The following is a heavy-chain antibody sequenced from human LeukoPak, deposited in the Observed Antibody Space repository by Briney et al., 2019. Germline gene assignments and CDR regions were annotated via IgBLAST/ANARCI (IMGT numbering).Heavy chain of an antibody. D-gene: IGHD1-26*01. J-gene: IGHJ4*02. V-gene: IGHV4-59*01. CDR3: ARVIRYSGSFTGRYYFDY. CDR1: GGSISSYY. Sequence: SETLSLTCTVSGGSISSYYWSWIRQPPGKGLEWIGYIYYSGSTNYNPSLKSRVTISVDTSKNQFSLKLSSVTAADTAVYYCARVIRYSGSFTGRYYFDYWGQGTLVTVSS. CDR2: IYYSGST.